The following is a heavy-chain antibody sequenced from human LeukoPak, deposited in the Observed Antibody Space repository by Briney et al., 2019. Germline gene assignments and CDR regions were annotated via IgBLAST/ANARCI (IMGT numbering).Heavy chain of an antibody. Sequence: ASVKVSCKASGYTFTGYYMHWVRQAPGQGLEWMGWINPNSGGTNYAQKFQGRVTMTRVTSISTAYMELSRLRSDDTAVYYCARDYNDYQTSGGIIDYWGQGTLVTVSS. D-gene: IGHD4-11*01. CDR3: ARDYNDYQTSGGIIDY. V-gene: IGHV1-2*02. CDR2: INPNSGGT. J-gene: IGHJ4*02. CDR1: GYTFTGYY.